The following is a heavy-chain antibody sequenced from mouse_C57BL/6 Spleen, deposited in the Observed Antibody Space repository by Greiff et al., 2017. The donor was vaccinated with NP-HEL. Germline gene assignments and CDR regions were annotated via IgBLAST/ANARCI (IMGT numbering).Heavy chain of an antibody. Sequence: QVQLQQSGAELVRPGTSVKVSCKASGYAFTNYLIEWVKQRPGQGLEWIGVINPGSGGTNYNEKFKGKATLTADKSSSTAYMQLSSLTSEDSAVYFCARRFHYYGSSYNFDYWGQGTTLTVSS. CDR3: ARRFHYYGSSYNFDY. V-gene: IGHV1-54*01. CDR1: GYAFTNYL. J-gene: IGHJ2*01. D-gene: IGHD1-1*01. CDR2: INPGSGGT.